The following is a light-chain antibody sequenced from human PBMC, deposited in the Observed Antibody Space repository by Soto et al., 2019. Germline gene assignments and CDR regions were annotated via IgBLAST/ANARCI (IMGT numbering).Light chain of an antibody. CDR1: QSVAGN. J-gene: IGKJ1*01. V-gene: IGKV3-15*01. Sequence: EIVMTQSPATLSVSPGERATLSFRASQSVAGNVAWYQQKGGQAPRLLVYGASTRATGIPARFSGSGSGTEFTLTISSLQSEDFAVYFCHQFNDWPQTFGQGTKVDIK. CDR3: HQFNDWPQT. CDR2: GAS.